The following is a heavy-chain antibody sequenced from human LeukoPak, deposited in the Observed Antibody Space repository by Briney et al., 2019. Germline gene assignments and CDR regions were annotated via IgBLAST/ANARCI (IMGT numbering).Heavy chain of an antibody. D-gene: IGHD2-2*01. CDR1: GGSFSGYY. CDR2: INHSGST. V-gene: IGHV4-34*01. J-gene: IGHJ5*02. CDR3: ARGCTSCPNWFDP. Sequence: SETLSLTCAVYGGSFSGYYWSWIRQPPGKGLEWIGEINHSGSTNYNPSLKSRVTISVDTSKNQFSLELSSVTAADTAVYYCARGCTSCPNWFDPWGQGTLVTVSS.